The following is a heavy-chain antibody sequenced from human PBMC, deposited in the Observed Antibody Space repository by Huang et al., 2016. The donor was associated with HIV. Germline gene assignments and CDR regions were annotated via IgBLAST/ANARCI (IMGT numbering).Heavy chain of an antibody. V-gene: IGHV4-59*01. J-gene: IGHJ4*02. CDR3: ARAFPSGALDS. Sequence: QVRLQESGPGLVRPSETLSLTCNVSGDPINKYYWNWIRQSPGKGLEWVGFVSYTGSTNYNPSLKSRVTIVQDTSKNQCSRKLTSVTAADTAVYYCARAFPSGALDSWGQGTLVTVSS. CDR2: VSYTGST. CDR1: GDPINKYY.